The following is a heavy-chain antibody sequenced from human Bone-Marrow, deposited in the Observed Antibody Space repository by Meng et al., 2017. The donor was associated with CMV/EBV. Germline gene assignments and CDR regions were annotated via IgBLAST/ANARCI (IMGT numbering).Heavy chain of an antibody. J-gene: IGHJ5*02. CDR3: ARGFQWLVP. V-gene: IGHV1-2*02. Sequence: ASVKVSCKASGYTFTDYNMHWVRQAPGQGLEWMGWISPNIGGTNYAQKFEGRVTMTRDTSISTAYMELRRLRSDDTAVYYCARGFQWLVPWGQGTLVTVSS. CDR1: GYTFTDYN. CDR2: ISPNIGGT. D-gene: IGHD6-19*01.